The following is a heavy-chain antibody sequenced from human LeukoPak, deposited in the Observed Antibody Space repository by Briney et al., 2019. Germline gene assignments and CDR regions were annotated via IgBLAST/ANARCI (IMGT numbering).Heavy chain of an antibody. CDR1: GFTLSSYS. Sequence: PGGSLRLSCAASGFTLSSYSMNWVRQAPGKGLVWVSRINFDGSSTTYADSVKGRFTISRDNAKNTLYLQMNSLRAEDTAVYYCARRGSSGWYDSFDYWGQGTLVTVSS. D-gene: IGHD6-19*01. V-gene: IGHV3-74*01. CDR2: INFDGSST. J-gene: IGHJ4*02. CDR3: ARRGSSGWYDSFDY.